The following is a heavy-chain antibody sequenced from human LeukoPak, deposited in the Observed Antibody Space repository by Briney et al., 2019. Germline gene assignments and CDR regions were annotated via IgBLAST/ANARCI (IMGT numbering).Heavy chain of an antibody. J-gene: IGHJ3*02. CDR2: IWYDGSIK. D-gene: IGHD1-26*01. Sequence: TGGSLRLSCAASGFTVSSNYMHWVRQAPGKGLEWVAVIWYDGSIKYYADSVKGRFTISRDNPKNTLYLQMNSLRAEDTAVYYCARVGSGSYFLDGFDIWGQETMVTVSS. CDR3: ARVGSGSYFLDGFDI. CDR1: GFTVSSNY. V-gene: IGHV3-33*08.